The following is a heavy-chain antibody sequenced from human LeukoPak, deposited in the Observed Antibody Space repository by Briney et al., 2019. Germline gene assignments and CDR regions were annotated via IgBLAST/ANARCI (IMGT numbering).Heavy chain of an antibody. J-gene: IGHJ4*02. CDR3: ARDFNVDY. D-gene: IGHD2-8*01. Sequence: GGSLRLSCVASGFTFSSYSMNWVRQAPGKGLEWVSYIGSASYTTYYAESVKGRFTISRDNAKNSLFLQMNSLSAEDTAVYYCARDFNVDYWGQGTLVTVSS. V-gene: IGHV3-48*01. CDR2: IGSASYTT. CDR1: GFTFSSYS.